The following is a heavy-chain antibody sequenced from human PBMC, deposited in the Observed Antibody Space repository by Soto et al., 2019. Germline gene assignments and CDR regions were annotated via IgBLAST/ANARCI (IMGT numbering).Heavy chain of an antibody. CDR1: GGSINSGGYY. CDR3: ARGPGTMAKIDY. D-gene: IGHD3-10*01. V-gene: IGHV4-31*03. CDR2: IYYSGST. Sequence: SETLSLTCTVSGGSINSGGYYWSWIRQHPGKGLEWIGYIYYSGSTYYNPSLKSRVTISVDTSKNQFSLKLSSVTAADTAVYYCARGPGTMAKIDYWGRGTLVTVSS. J-gene: IGHJ4*02.